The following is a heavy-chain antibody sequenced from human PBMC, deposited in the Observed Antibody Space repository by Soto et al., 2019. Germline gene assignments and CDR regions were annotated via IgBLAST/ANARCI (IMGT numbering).Heavy chain of an antibody. V-gene: IGHV3-23*01. CDR1: GFTFFNYA. J-gene: IGHJ4*02. Sequence: GGSLRHSCASSGFTFFNYAMGWVRQAPGKGLEWVSAITGSGSDTYYVDSVKGRFTISRDNSENTLYLQMNSLRAEDTAIYYCAKLGSSSWSPHYYFDYWGQGTLVTVSS. CDR3: AKLGSSSWSPHYYFDY. CDR2: ITGSGSDT. D-gene: IGHD2-2*01.